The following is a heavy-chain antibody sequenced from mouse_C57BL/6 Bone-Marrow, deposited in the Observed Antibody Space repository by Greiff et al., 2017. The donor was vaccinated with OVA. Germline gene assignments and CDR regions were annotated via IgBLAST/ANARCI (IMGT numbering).Heavy chain of an antibody. D-gene: IGHD2-4*01. V-gene: IGHV1-23*01. CDR2: IDPETCGT. J-gene: IGHJ4*01. CDR1: GYTFTDYE. Sequence: VQLVESGAELVRPGASVKLSCKASGYTFTDYEMHCVKQTPVHGLEWIGAIDPETCGTAYNQKFKGKATLTADKSSSTAYMELLSLTSEDSAVYYCRVLILRGVYAMDYWGQGTSVTVSS. CDR3: RVLILRGVYAMDY.